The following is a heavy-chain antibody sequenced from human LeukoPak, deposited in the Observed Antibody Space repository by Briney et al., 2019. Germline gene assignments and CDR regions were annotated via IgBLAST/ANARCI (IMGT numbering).Heavy chain of an antibody. CDR2: MNPNSGNT. V-gene: IGHV1-8*01. J-gene: IGHJ5*02. CDR3: ARGGERELLNNWFDP. CDR1: GYTFTSYD. D-gene: IGHD3-10*01. Sequence: ASVKVSCKASGYTFTSYDINWVQQATGQGLEWMGWMNPNSGNTGYAQKFQGRVTMTRNTSISTAYMELSSLRSEDTAVYYCARGGERELLNNWFDPWGQGTLVTVSS.